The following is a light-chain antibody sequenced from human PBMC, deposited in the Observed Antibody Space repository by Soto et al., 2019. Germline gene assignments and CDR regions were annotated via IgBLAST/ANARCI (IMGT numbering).Light chain of an antibody. CDR2: DNN. J-gene: IGLJ2*01. V-gene: IGLV1-51*01. CDR3: GTWDSSLSAGV. CDR1: SSNIGNNY. Sequence: QSVLTQPPSVSAAPGQKVTISCSGSSSNIGNNYVSWYQQLPGTAPKLLIYDNNERPSGIPDRFSGSKSGASATLGITGLQIGDEADYCCGTWDSSLSAGVFGGGTKLTVL.